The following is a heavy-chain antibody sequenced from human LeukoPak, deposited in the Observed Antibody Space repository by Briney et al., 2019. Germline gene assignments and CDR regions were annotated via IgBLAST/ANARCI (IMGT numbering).Heavy chain of an antibody. CDR1: GYTFTSYY. V-gene: IGHV1-46*01. CDR3: ARELGYNWNYVNEDY. Sequence: ASVKVSCKASGYTFTSYYMHWVRHAPGQGLEWMGIINPSGGSTSYAQKFQGRVTMTRDTSTSTVYMELSSLRSEDTAVYYCARELGYNWNYVNEDYWGQGTLVTVSS. J-gene: IGHJ4*02. D-gene: IGHD1-7*01. CDR2: INPSGGST.